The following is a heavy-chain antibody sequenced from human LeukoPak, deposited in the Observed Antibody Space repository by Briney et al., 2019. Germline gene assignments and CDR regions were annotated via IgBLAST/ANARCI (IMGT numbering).Heavy chain of an antibody. Sequence: PSETLSLTCTVSGGSISTYYWNWIRQPPGKGLEWIGHMYHSGSASYNPSLKSRATMSVDTSKNQFSLKLSSVTAADTAVYYCAGLRSLYTWFDSWGQGTLVTVSS. CDR2: MYHSGSA. J-gene: IGHJ5*01. CDR1: GGSISTYY. V-gene: IGHV4-59*12. CDR3: AGLRSLYTWFDS. D-gene: IGHD4-17*01.